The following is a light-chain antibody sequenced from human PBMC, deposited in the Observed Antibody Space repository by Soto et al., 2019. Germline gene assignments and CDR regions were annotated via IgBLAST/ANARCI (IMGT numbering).Light chain of an antibody. CDR3: QQYDSLPLT. V-gene: IGKV1-33*01. CDR1: QDISNY. CDR2: GPS. J-gene: IGKJ4*01. Sequence: DIQMTQSPSSLSASVGDRVIITCQASQDISNYLNWYQQKPGQAPKLLIYGPSNLETLVPSRFTGRGSGTDFSFTISSLQHEDMATYYCQQYDSLPLTFGVGTKVAIK.